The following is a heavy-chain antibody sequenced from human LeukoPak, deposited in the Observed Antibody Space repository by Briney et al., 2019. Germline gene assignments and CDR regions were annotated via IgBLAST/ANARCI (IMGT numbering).Heavy chain of an antibody. CDR1: GYTFTSYY. CDR3: ARIGEVGYYDSSGRGDAFDI. J-gene: IGHJ3*02. Sequence: GASVKVSCKASGYTFTSYYMHWVRQAPGQGLEWMGRINPNSGGTNYAQKFQGRVTMTRDTSISIAYMELSRLRSDDTAVYYCARIGEVGYYDSSGRGDAFDIWGQGTMVTVSS. V-gene: IGHV1-2*06. D-gene: IGHD3-22*01. CDR2: INPNSGGT.